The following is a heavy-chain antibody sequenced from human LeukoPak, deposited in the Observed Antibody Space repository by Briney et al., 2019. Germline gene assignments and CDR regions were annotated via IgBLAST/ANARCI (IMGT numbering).Heavy chain of an antibody. CDR2: ISAYNGNT. CDR3: ARDLTTYCGGDCHNEDAFDI. V-gene: IGHV1-18*01. J-gene: IGHJ3*02. D-gene: IGHD2-21*02. CDR1: GYTFTSYG. Sequence: ASVKVSCKASGYTFTSYGISWVRQAPGQGLEWMGWISAYNGNTNYAQKLQGRVTMTTDTSTSTAYMELRSLRSDDTAVYYCARDLTTYCGGDCHNEDAFDIWGQGTMVTVSS.